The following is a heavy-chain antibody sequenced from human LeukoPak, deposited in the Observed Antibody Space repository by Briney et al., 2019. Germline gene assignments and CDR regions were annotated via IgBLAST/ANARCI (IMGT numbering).Heavy chain of an antibody. J-gene: IGHJ4*02. D-gene: IGHD6-6*01. Sequence: PGGSLRLSCAASGFTFSSYGMHWVRQAPGKGLEWVAVISYDGSNKYYADSVKGRFTISRDNSKNTLYLQMNSLRAEDTAVYYCAKLLSSLASAPNFDYWGQGTLVTVSS. CDR1: GFTFSSYG. CDR3: AKLLSSLASAPNFDY. CDR2: ISYDGSNK. V-gene: IGHV3-30*18.